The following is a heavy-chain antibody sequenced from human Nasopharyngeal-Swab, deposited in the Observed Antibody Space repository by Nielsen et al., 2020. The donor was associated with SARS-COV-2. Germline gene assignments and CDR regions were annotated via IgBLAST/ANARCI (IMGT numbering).Heavy chain of an antibody. D-gene: IGHD5-18*01. J-gene: IGHJ6*02. CDR2: IYSGGST. Sequence: GESLKISCAASGFTVSSNYMSWVRQAPGKGLEWVSVIYSGGSTYYADSVKDRFTIFRDNSKNKLYLQMNSLRAEDTAVYYCAREGPDTAMVKYYYYGMDVWGQGTTVTVSS. CDR3: AREGPDTAMVKYYYYGMDV. V-gene: IGHV3-66*01. CDR1: GFTVSSNY.